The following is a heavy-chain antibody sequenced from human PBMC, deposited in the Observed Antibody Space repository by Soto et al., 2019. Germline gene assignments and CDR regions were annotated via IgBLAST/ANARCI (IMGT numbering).Heavy chain of an antibody. CDR3: ARGWGVVVVAYLSFDY. V-gene: IGHV4-34*01. CDR2: INHSGST. Sequence: QVQLQQWGAGLLKPSETLSLTCAVYGGSFSGYYWSWIRQPPGKGLEWIGEINHSGSTNYNPSLNSRVTISVDTSKNQFSLELSSVTAADTAVYYCARGWGVVVVAYLSFDYWGQGTLVTVSS. CDR1: GGSFSGYY. J-gene: IGHJ4*02. D-gene: IGHD2-15*01.